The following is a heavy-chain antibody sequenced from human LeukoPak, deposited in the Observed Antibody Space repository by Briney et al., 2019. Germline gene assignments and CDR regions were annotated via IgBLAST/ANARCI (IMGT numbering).Heavy chain of an antibody. CDR3: ARVSRAQGGMDV. CDR1: GFTFSKYV. V-gene: IGHV3-64*01. CDR2: ISANGGST. D-gene: IGHD3-16*01. Sequence: GGSLRLSCTASGFTFSKYVLHWVRQAPGKGLEYVSAISANGGSTYYTSSVKGRFTISRDNSKNTLHLQMGSLRPEDMAVYYCARVSRAQGGMDVWGQGTTVTVSS. J-gene: IGHJ6*02.